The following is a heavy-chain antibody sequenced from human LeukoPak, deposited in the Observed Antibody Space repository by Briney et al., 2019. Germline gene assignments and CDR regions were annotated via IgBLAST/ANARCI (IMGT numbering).Heavy chain of an antibody. D-gene: IGHD6-13*01. V-gene: IGHV4-39*07. J-gene: IGHJ6*02. CDR2: IYYSGST. Sequence: SETLSLTCTVSGGSISSSSYYWGWIRQPPGKGLEWIGSIYYSGSTYYNPSLKSRVTISVDTSKNQFSLKLSSVTAADTAVYYCARAGGSWYGPYYYYYYGMDVWGQGTTVTVSS. CDR1: GGSISSSSYY. CDR3: ARAGGSWYGPYYYYYYGMDV.